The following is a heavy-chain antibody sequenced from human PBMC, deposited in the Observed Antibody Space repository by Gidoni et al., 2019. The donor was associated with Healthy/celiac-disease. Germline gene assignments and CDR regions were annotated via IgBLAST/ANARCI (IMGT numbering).Heavy chain of an antibody. CDR3: ASVYYYDSSGYRDVNNYYYYGMDV. Sequence: QVQLVQSGAEVKKPGSSVKVSCKASGGTFSSYAISWVRQAPGQGLEWMGRIIPILGIANYAQKFQGRVTITADKSTSTAYMELSSLRSEDTAVYYCASVYYYDSSGYRDVNNYYYYGMDVWGQGTTVTVSS. J-gene: IGHJ6*02. CDR1: GGTFSSYA. V-gene: IGHV1-69*04. CDR2: IIPILGIA. D-gene: IGHD3-22*01.